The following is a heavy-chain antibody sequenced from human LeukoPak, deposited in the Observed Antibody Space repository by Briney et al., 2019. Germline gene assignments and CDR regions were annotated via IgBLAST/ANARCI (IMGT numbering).Heavy chain of an antibody. CDR2: ISGNGGDT. CDR1: GFTFSTYS. Sequence: PGGTLRLSCAASGFTFSTYSMSWVRQAPGKGLEWVSVISGNGGDTFYAESVKGRFTVSRDDSRDTLFLQMNRLSVDDTAIYYCTKAPLRSCSGAFCYPFDYWGQGTLVTVSS. J-gene: IGHJ4*02. CDR3: TKAPLRSCSGAFCYPFDY. D-gene: IGHD2-8*02. V-gene: IGHV3-23*01.